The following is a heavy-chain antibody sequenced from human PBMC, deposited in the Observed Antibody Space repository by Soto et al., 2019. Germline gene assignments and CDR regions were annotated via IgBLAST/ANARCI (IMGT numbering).Heavy chain of an antibody. D-gene: IGHD3-10*01. V-gene: IGHV4-34*01. CDR1: GGSFSGYY. CDR3: ASLTAMVRGVTSPYYYYGMDV. CDR2: INHSGST. J-gene: IGHJ6*02. Sequence: SETLSLTCAVYGGSFSGYYWSWIRQPPGKGLEWIGEINHSGSTNYNPSLKSRVTISVDTSKNQFSLKLSSVTAADTAVYYCASLTAMVRGVTSPYYYYGMDVWGQGTTVTVSS.